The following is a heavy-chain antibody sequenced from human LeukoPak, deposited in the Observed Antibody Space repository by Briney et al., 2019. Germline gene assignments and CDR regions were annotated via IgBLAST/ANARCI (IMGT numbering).Heavy chain of an antibody. CDR2: IYYSGST. Sequence: SETLSLTCTVSGGSISSGSYYWGWIRQPPGKGLEWIGSIYYSGSTYYNPSLKSRVTISVDTSKNQFSLKLSSVTAADTAVYYCARGRPGILTGYYLDYWGQGTLVTVSS. V-gene: IGHV4-39*07. CDR3: ARGRPGILTGYYLDY. J-gene: IGHJ4*02. D-gene: IGHD3-9*01. CDR1: GGSISSGSYY.